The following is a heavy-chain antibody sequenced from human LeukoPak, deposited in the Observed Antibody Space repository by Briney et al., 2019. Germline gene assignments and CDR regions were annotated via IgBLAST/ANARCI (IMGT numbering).Heavy chain of an antibody. Sequence: PGGSLRLTCAASGFTFSNYWMGWVRQAPGKRPEWVANMNIDGSEKYYADLVKGRFSISRDNAKNSLYLQMNSLRAEDTAVYYCARDYTGYFPWGQGTLVIVSS. V-gene: IGHV3-7*03. D-gene: IGHD3-9*01. CDR1: GFTFSNYW. J-gene: IGHJ5*02. CDR3: ARDYTGYFP. CDR2: MNIDGSEK.